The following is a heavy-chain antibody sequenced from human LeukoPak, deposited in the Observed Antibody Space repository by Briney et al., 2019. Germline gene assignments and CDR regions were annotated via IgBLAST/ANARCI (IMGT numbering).Heavy chain of an antibody. Sequence: PGGSLTLSCAASGITFSNYALTWVRQAPAKGLEWVSGIGGSGGSTYYADSVRGRFTTSRDNSKNTLYLQMNSLRAEDTAVYYCAKTMGSIFSPFDDWGQGTLVTVSS. CDR2: IGGSGGST. D-gene: IGHD3-3*01. CDR1: GITFSNYA. CDR3: AKTMGSIFSPFDD. J-gene: IGHJ4*02. V-gene: IGHV3-23*01.